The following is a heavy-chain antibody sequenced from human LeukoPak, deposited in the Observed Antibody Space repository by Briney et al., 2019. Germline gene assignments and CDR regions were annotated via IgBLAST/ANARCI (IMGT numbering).Heavy chain of an antibody. V-gene: IGHV1-69*06. Sequence: ASVKVSCKASGGTFSSYAISWVRQAPGQGLEWMGGIIPIFGTANYAQKFQGRVTITSDKSTSTAYMELSSLRSEDTAVYYCARERRLTSSSWYASFDYYYYMDVWGKGTTVTISS. D-gene: IGHD6-13*01. CDR3: ARERRLTSSSWYASFDYYYYMDV. CDR2: IIPIFGTA. J-gene: IGHJ6*03. CDR1: GGTFSSYA.